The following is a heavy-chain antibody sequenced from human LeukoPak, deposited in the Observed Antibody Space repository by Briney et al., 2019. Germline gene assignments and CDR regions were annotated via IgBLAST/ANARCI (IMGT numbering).Heavy chain of an antibody. CDR2: IWYDGSNK. CDR1: GFTFSSYG. J-gene: IGHJ3*02. D-gene: IGHD6-19*01. Sequence: PGGSLRLSCAASGFTFSSYGMHWVRQAPGKGLEWVAVIWYDGSNKYYADSVKGRFTISRDNSKNTLYLQMNSLRAEDTAVYYCASLAVAGTGAHAFDIWGQGTMVTVSS. CDR3: ASLAVAGTGAHAFDI. V-gene: IGHV3-33*01.